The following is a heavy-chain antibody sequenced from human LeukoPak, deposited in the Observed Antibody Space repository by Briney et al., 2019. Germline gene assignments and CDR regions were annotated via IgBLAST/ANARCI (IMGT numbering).Heavy chain of an antibody. Sequence: PSETLSLTCTVSGGSISSYYWSWIRQPPGKGLEWIGYIYTSGSTNYNPSLKRRVTISVDTSKNQFSLKLSSVTAADTAVYYCARQISVYDFWSGYWTPFDYWGQGTLVTVSS. CDR3: ARQISVYDFWSGYWTPFDY. V-gene: IGHV4-4*09. J-gene: IGHJ4*02. CDR2: IYTSGST. CDR1: GGSISSYY. D-gene: IGHD3-3*01.